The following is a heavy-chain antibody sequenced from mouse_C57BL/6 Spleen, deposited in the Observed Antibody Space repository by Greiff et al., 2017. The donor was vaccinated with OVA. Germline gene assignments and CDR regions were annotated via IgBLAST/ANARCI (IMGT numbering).Heavy chain of an antibody. CDR3: AGVYYGSSHPPMDY. CDR2: IDPANGNT. V-gene: IGHV14-3*01. J-gene: IGHJ4*01. Sequence: EVKLQQSVAELVRPGASVKLSCTASGFNIKNTYMHWVKQRPEQGLEWIGRIDPANGNTKYAPKFQGKATITVDTSSNTAYLQLSSLTSEDTAIYYCAGVYYGSSHPPMDYWGQGTSVTVSS. D-gene: IGHD1-1*01. CDR1: GFNIKNTY.